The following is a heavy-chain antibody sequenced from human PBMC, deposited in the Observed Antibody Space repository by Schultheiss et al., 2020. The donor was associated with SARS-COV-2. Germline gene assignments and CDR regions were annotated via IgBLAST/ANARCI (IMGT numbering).Heavy chain of an antibody. CDR3: AHTSGSYWVGWFDP. J-gene: IGHJ5*02. CDR1: GFSLSTSGVG. V-gene: IGHV2-5*01. D-gene: IGHD1-26*01. CDR2: IYWNDDK. Sequence: SGPTLVQPTQTLTLTCTFSGFSLSTSGVGVGWIRQPPGKALEWLALIYWNDDKRYSPSLKSRLTITKDTSKNQVVLTMTNMDPVDTATYYCAHTSGSYWVGWFDPWGQGTLVTVSS.